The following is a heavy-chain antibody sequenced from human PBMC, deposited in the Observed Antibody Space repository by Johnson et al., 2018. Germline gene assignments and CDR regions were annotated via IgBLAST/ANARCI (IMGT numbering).Heavy chain of an antibody. V-gene: IGHV4-34*01. CDR3: AGVKANSSSWLWAAFDI. D-gene: IGHD6-13*01. J-gene: IGHJ3*02. Sequence: QVQLQQWGAGLLKPSETLSLSCAVYGGSLSGYYWSWIRQPPGKGLEWIGEINHSGSTNYNSSLKSRVTITVDKSKNQFSLKLSSVTAADTAGYYCAGVKANSSSWLWAAFDIWGQGTMVTVSS. CDR2: INHSGST. CDR1: GGSLSGYY.